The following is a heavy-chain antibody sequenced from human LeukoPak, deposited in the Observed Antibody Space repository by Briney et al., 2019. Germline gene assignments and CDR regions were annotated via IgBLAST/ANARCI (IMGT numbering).Heavy chain of an antibody. CDR1: GFTFSNYN. CDR2: ISSTSPSM. V-gene: IGHV3-21*01. J-gene: IGHJ3*02. Sequence: GGSLRLSCAASGFTFSNYNMNWVRQAPGKGLEWVSSISSTSPSMYYADSVKGRFTISRDNAKNSLYLQMNSLRAEDTAVYFWPRDLGGYGRIHDAIDIWGQGTMVTVSS. D-gene: IGHD5-12*01. CDR3: PRDLGGYGRIHDAIDI.